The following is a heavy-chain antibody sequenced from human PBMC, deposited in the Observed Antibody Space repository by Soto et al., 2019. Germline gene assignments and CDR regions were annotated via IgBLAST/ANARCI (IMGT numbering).Heavy chain of an antibody. D-gene: IGHD6-13*01. Sequence: GGSLRLSCAASGFTFSSYGMHWVRQAQGKGLEWVAVISYDGSNKYYADSVKGRFTISRDNSKNTLYLQMNSLRAEDTAVYYCAKGAYSSSWNWFDPWGQGTLVTVSS. CDR1: GFTFSSYG. J-gene: IGHJ5*02. V-gene: IGHV3-30*18. CDR2: ISYDGSNK. CDR3: AKGAYSSSWNWFDP.